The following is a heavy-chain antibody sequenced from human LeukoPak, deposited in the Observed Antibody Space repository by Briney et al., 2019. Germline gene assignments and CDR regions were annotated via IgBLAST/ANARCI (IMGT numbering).Heavy chain of an antibody. CDR3: IRELYNYGMDV. Sequence: GGSLRLSCAASGFTFTAYSMHWVRQAPGKGLEWVAAISNDGDKKYYADSVKGQFTISRDNSKNTLYLQMNDLRAEDTAVYYCIRELYNYGMDVWGQGTTVTVSS. CDR2: ISNDGDKK. V-gene: IGHV3-30-3*01. CDR1: GFTFTAYS. J-gene: IGHJ6*02.